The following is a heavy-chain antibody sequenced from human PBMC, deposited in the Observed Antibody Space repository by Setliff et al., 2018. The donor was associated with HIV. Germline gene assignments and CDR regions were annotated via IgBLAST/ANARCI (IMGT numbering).Heavy chain of an antibody. CDR3: ARSFGNGNSRLGN. D-gene: IGHD2-8*01. Sequence: TLSLTCAVSGGSISSYYWSWIRQPAGKGLEWIGRIYTSGSTNYNPSLKSRVTFSVDTSKNQFSLKLSSVTAADTAVYYCARSFGNGNSRLGNWGQGTLVTVSS. V-gene: IGHV4-4*07. CDR1: GGSISSYY. CDR2: IYTSGST. J-gene: IGHJ4*02.